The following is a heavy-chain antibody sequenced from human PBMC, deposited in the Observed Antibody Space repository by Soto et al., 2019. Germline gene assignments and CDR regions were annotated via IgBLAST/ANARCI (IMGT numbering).Heavy chain of an antibody. Sequence: QVQLVQSGAEVKKPGASVKVSCKASGYTFTGYYMHWVRQAPGQGLEWMGWINPNSGGTNYAQKFQGWVTMTRDTSISTAYMELSRLRSDDTAVYYGARRIAVGDYYYYYGMDVWGQGTTVTVSS. CDR1: GYTFTGYY. J-gene: IGHJ6*02. V-gene: IGHV1-2*04. CDR3: ARRIAVGDYYYYYGMDV. D-gene: IGHD6-19*01. CDR2: INPNSGGT.